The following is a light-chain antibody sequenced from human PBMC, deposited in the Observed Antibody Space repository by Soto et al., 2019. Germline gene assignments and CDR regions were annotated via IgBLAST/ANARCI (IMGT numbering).Light chain of an antibody. Sequence: ETVLTQSPGTLSLSPGERATLSCRASQTIRSNYLAWYRQTPGQAPRLLIYGASNRATGIADRFSGSGSGTDFTPIISRLEPEDFALYYGQQYGSSPWTFGQGTKVEIK. CDR1: QTIRSNY. J-gene: IGKJ1*01. CDR2: GAS. V-gene: IGKV3-20*01. CDR3: QQYGSSPWT.